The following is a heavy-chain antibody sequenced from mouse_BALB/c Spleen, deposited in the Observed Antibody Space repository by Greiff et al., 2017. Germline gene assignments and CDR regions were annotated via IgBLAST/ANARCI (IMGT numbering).Heavy chain of an antibody. CDR2: IWGDGST. CDR1: GFSLTGYG. V-gene: IGHV2-6-7*01. CDR3: ARDILLRPFAY. J-gene: IGHJ3*01. D-gene: IGHD1-1*01. Sequence: VKVVESGPGLVAPSQSLSITCTVSGFSLTGYGVNWVRQPPGKGLEWLGMIWGDGSTDYNSALKSRLNISKDNSKNQVFLKMNSLQTDDTARHYCARDILLRPFAYWGPGTLVTVSA.